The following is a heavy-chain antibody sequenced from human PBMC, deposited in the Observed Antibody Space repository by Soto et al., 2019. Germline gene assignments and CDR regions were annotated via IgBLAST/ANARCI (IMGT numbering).Heavy chain of an antibody. CDR2: IIPIFGTA. Sequence: QVQLVQSGAEVKKPGSSVKVSCKASGGTFSSYAISWVRQAPGQGLEWMGGIIPIFGTANYAQKFQGRVTITADESTGTAYMERSSLRSEDTAVYYCARGEGVYAVTPKNGMDVWGQGTTVTVSS. J-gene: IGHJ6*02. CDR1: GGTFSSYA. CDR3: ARGEGVYAVTPKNGMDV. D-gene: IGHD4-17*01. V-gene: IGHV1-69*01.